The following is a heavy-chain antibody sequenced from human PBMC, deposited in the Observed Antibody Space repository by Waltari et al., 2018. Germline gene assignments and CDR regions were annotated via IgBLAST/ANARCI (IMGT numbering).Heavy chain of an antibody. CDR2: IYYSGST. CDR3: ARGGYCTNGVCAYFDY. CDR1: GGSISSGGYY. J-gene: IGHJ4*02. V-gene: IGHV4-31*03. D-gene: IGHD2-8*01. Sequence: QVQLQESGPGLVKPSQTLSLTCTVSGGSISSGGYYWSWIRQHPGKGLEWIGYIYYSGSTYYNPALKSRVTISVDTSKNQFSLKLSSGTAADTAVYYCARGGYCTNGVCAYFDYWGQGTLVTVSS.